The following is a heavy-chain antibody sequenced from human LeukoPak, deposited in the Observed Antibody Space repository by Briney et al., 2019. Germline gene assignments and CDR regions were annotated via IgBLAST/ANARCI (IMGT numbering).Heavy chain of an antibody. Sequence: GGSLRLSCTASGFTFSSYWMHWVRQAPGKGLVWVSGTNTDGSSTMYADSVKGRFTIARDNAKNTLYLQMNSLRAEDTAVYYCYGANAEHWGQGTLVTVSS. CDR3: YGANAEH. CDR1: GFTFSSYW. V-gene: IGHV3-74*03. J-gene: IGHJ1*01. D-gene: IGHD4-23*01. CDR2: TNTDGSST.